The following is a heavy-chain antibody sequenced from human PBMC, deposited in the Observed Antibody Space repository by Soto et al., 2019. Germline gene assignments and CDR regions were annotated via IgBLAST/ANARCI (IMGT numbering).Heavy chain of an antibody. J-gene: IGHJ4*02. CDR1: GGSISGYY. Sequence: PSETLSLTCTVSGGSISGYYWSWIRQSPEKGLEWIACIFYNGNTYHNPALKSRVAISVDTSKNQFSLRLTSVTAADTAVYYCASRHSSPYFDYWGQGTLVTVSS. CDR2: IFYNGNT. CDR3: ASRHSSPYFDY. D-gene: IGHD6-13*01. V-gene: IGHV4-59*08.